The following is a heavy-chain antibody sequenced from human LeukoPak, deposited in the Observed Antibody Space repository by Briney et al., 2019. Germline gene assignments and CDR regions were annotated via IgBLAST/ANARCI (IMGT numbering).Heavy chain of an antibody. CDR2: INPNSGGT. CDR1: GYTFTGYY. V-gene: IGHV1-2*02. J-gene: IGHJ4*02. D-gene: IGHD6-19*01. CDR3: AREGYSSGRLGY. Sequence: ASVKVSCKASGYTFTGYYMHWVRQAPGQGLEWMGWINPNSGGTNHAQKFQGRVTMTRDTSISTAYMELSRLRSDDTAVYYCAREGYSSGRLGYWGQGTLVTVSS.